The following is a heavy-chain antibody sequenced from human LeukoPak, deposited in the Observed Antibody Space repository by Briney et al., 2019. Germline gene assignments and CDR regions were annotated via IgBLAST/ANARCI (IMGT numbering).Heavy chain of an antibody. Sequence: ASVKVSCKASGYSFTNNYISWVRQAPGQGLEWMGIINPSGGSTTYAQKFQGRVTMTRDTSTSTVYMELSSLRSEDTAVYYCARATVTTKARIDYWGQGTLVTVSS. V-gene: IGHV1-46*01. CDR2: INPSGGST. CDR3: ARATVTTKARIDY. J-gene: IGHJ4*02. CDR1: GYSFTNNY. D-gene: IGHD4-17*01.